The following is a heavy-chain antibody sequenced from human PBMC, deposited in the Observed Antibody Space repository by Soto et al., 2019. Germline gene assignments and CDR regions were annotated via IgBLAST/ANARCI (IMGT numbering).Heavy chain of an antibody. CDR2: VYSGAST. CDR1: RFTVSNSY. CDR3: ARGLGSSGWYSPWDAFDI. J-gene: IGHJ3*02. D-gene: IGHD6-19*01. V-gene: IGHV3-66*01. Sequence: GGSLRLSCAASRFTVSNSYMSWIRQAPGKGLEWLSIVYSGASTYYAGSVKGRFTISRDSSKNTIYLQMNSLGADDTAVYYFARGLGSSGWYSPWDAFDIWGQGTMVTVSS.